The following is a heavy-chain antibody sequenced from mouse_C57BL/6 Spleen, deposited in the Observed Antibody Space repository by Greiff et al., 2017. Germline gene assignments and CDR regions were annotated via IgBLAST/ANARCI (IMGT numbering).Heavy chain of an antibody. V-gene: IGHV3-6*01. J-gene: IGHJ4*01. CDR2: ISYDGSN. D-gene: IGHD1-1*01. CDR1: GYSITSGYY. Sequence: EVHLVESGPGLVKPSQSLSLTCSVTGYSITSGYYWNWIRQFPGNKLEWMGYISYDGSNNYNPSLKNRIPITRDTSKNQFFLKLNSVTTEDTATYYCASRYYGSSYYAMDYWGQGTSVTVSS. CDR3: ASRYYGSSYYAMDY.